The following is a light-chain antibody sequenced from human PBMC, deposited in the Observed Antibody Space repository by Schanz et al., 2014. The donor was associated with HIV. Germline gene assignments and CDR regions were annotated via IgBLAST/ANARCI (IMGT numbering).Light chain of an antibody. J-gene: IGLJ2*01. V-gene: IGLV2-14*03. CDR1: SIDVGGYDY. CDR2: DVS. Sequence: QSALTQPASVSRSPGQSITISCTGTSIDVGGYDYVSWYQQHPDKAPRLIIYDVSNRPSGVSSRFSGSKSGVTASLTISGLQSEDEADYYCSSYANTDTVLFGGGTKLTVL. CDR3: SSYANTDTVL.